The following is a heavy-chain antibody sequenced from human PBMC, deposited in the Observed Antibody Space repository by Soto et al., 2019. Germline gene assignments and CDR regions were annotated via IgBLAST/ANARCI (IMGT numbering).Heavy chain of an antibody. V-gene: IGHV1-24*01. CDR2: FDPEDGET. J-gene: IGHJ3*02. CDR3: ATEAGRGGTKPIDAFDI. CDR1: GYTLTELS. D-gene: IGHD1-7*01. Sequence: ASVKVSCKVSGYTLTELSMHWVRQAPGKGLEWMGGFDPEDGETIYAQKFQGRVTMTEDTSTDTAYMELSSLRSEDTAVYYCATEAGRGGTKPIDAFDIWGQGTMVTVSS.